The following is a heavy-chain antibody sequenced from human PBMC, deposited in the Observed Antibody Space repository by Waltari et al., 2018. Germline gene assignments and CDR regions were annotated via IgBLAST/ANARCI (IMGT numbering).Heavy chain of an antibody. CDR3: ARRGYDFWSGYYRY. Sequence: QLQLQESGPGLVKPSETLSLTCTVSGGSISSSSYYWGWIRQPPGKGLEWIGSIYYSGSTYYNPSLKSRVTISGDTSKNQFSLKLSSVTAADTAVYYCARRGYDFWSGYYRYWGQGTLVTVSS. D-gene: IGHD3-3*01. V-gene: IGHV4-39*01. J-gene: IGHJ4*02. CDR1: GGSISSSSYY. CDR2: IYYSGST.